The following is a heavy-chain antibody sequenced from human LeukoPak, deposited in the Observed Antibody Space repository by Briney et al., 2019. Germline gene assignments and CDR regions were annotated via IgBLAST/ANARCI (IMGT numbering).Heavy chain of an antibody. D-gene: IGHD1-26*01. J-gene: IGHJ4*02. CDR2: INHRGST. CDR3: ARWAVGATFDY. CDR1: GGSFSGYY. V-gene: IGHV4-34*01. Sequence: SETLSLTCAVYGGSFSGYYWSWIRQPPGKGLEWIGEINHRGSTNYKPSLKSRVTISVDTSKNQFSLKLSSVTAADTAVYYCARWAVGATFDYWDQGTLVTVSS.